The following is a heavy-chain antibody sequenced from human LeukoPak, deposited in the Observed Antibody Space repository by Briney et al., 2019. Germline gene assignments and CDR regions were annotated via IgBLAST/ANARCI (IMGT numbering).Heavy chain of an antibody. Sequence: SETLSLTCAVHSGSFSSYPWTWIRQPPGKGLEWIGEISHTGSTNYKPSLNSRVTISVDTSKNQFSLNLTSVTAADTAVYYCARGRGVAAGTDYWGQGTLVTVSS. J-gene: IGHJ4*02. CDR3: ARGRGVAAGTDY. D-gene: IGHD6-13*01. CDR2: ISHTGST. CDR1: SGSFSSYP. V-gene: IGHV4-34*01.